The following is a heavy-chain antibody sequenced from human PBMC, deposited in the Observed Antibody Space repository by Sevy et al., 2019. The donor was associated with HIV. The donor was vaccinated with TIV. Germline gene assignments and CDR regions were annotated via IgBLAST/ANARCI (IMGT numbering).Heavy chain of an antibody. J-gene: IGHJ5*02. CDR1: GDSVSSNSAA. Sequence: SQTLSLTCAISGDSVSSNSAAWNWIRQSPSRGLEWLGRTYYRSKWYNDYAVSVKSRITINPDTSKNQFSLQLNSVTPEDTAVYYCARGRRITIFGVVRPGGWFDPWGQRTLVTVSS. D-gene: IGHD3-3*01. CDR3: ARGRRITIFGVVRPGGWFDP. CDR2: TYYRSKWYN. V-gene: IGHV6-1*01.